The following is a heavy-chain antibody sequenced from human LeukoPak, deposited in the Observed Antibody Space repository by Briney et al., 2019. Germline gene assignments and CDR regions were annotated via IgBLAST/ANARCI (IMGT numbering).Heavy chain of an antibody. CDR3: ARDRSSSWYEPYYYYYYMDV. J-gene: IGHJ6*03. V-gene: IGHV1-18*01. Sequence: ASVKVSCKASGYTFTSYGISWVRQAPGQGLEWMGWISAYNGNTNYAQKLQGRVTMTTDTSTSTAYMELRSLRSDDTAVYYCARDRSSSWYEPYYYYYYMDVWGKGTTVTISS. CDR1: GYTFTSYG. CDR2: ISAYNGNT. D-gene: IGHD6-13*01.